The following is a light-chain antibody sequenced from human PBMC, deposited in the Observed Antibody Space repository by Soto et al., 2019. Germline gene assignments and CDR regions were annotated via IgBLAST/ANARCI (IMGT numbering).Light chain of an antibody. CDR2: LGS. CDR3: MQALQTWT. Sequence: EIVMTQSPLSLPVTPGEPASISCRSSQSLLHSNGYNFLNWYLQKPGQSPQLLIFLGSNRASGVPDRVSGNGSGTDFTLKISRVEAEDVGVYYCMQALQTWTFGQGTKVEIK. J-gene: IGKJ1*01. V-gene: IGKV2-28*01. CDR1: QSLLHSNGYNF.